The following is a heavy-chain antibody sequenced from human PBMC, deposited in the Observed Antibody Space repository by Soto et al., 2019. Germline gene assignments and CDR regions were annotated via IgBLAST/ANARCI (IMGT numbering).Heavy chain of an antibody. CDR1: GYTFTNYD. V-gene: IGHV1-8*01. Sequence: QVQLVQSGAEVKKPGASVKVSCKASGYTFTNYDIHWVRQATGQGLEWMGWMNPDSGNTGQSKQFQGRVTMTRDPSISTAYMEMSSLRFEDTAVYYCARGRFRRTWFDPWGQGTLVTVSS. D-gene: IGHD3-16*01. J-gene: IGHJ5*02. CDR2: MNPDSGNT. CDR3: ARGRFRRTWFDP.